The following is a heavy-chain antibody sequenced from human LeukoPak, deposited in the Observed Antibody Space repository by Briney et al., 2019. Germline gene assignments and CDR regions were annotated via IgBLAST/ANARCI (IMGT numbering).Heavy chain of an antibody. D-gene: IGHD4-17*01. CDR1: GGSISSYY. Sequence: SETLSLTCTVSGGSISSYYWSWIRQPPGKGLEWIGYIYYSGSTNYNPSLKSRVTISVDTSKNQFSLKLSSVTAADTAVYYCARTGGTVTTRTFDYWGQGTLVTVSS. CDR2: IYYSGST. CDR3: ARTGGTVTTRTFDY. J-gene: IGHJ4*02. V-gene: IGHV4-59*08.